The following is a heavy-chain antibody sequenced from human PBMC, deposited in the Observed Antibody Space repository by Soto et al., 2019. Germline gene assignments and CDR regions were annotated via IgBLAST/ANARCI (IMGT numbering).Heavy chain of an antibody. CDR2: IDPSDSYT. J-gene: IGHJ4*02. D-gene: IGHD2-2*02. V-gene: IGHV5-10-1*01. CDR1: GYSFATSW. Sequence: GESLKISCKGSGYSFATSWISWVRQMPGKGLEWMGKIDPSDSYTNYSPSFQGHVTISADKSISTAYLQWSGLKASDTAMYYCVRHMSHSAAILDYWGQGTLVTVSS. CDR3: VRHMSHSAAILDY.